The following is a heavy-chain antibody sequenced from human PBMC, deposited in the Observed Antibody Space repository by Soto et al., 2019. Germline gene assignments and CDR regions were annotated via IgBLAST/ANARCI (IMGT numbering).Heavy chain of an antibody. Sequence: QVQLQESGPGLVKPSGTLSLTCAVSRGSISGSYWRSWVRQTPGKGLEWIGEIFHGGNTNYNPSLKSRVTLSVDKSKNQFSLKLTSVTAADTAVYYCARKMGAFDIWGQGTMVTVSS. J-gene: IGHJ3*02. D-gene: IGHD2-8*01. CDR2: IFHGGNT. CDR1: RGSISGSYW. V-gene: IGHV4-4*02. CDR3: ARKMGAFDI.